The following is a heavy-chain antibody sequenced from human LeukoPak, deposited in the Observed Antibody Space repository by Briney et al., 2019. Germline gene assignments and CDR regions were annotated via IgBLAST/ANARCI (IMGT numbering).Heavy chain of an antibody. CDR3: TTDPGGGGYDGRDY. D-gene: IGHD5-12*01. J-gene: IGHJ4*02. CDR1: GFTFSNAW. Sequence: GGSLRLSCAASGFTFSNAWMSWVRRAPGKGLEWVGRIKSKTDGGTTDYAAPVKGRFTISRDDSKNTLYLQMNSLKTEDTAVYYCTTDPGGGGYDGRDYWGQGTLVTVSS. CDR2: IKSKTDGGTT. V-gene: IGHV3-15*01.